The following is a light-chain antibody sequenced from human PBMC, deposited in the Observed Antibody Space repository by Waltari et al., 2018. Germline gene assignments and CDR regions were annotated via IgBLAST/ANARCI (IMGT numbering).Light chain of an antibody. CDR3: QQYFSQRT. V-gene: IGKV1-5*03. CDR1: QSIRTW. CDR2: KAS. J-gene: IGKJ1*01. Sequence: DIQMTQSPSSLSASIGDRVTITCRASQSIRTWLAWYQQKPGKAPELLIYKASSLQSGVPSRFSGSGSGTELTLTISSLQPDDSATYYCQQYFSQRTFGQGTKVEIK.